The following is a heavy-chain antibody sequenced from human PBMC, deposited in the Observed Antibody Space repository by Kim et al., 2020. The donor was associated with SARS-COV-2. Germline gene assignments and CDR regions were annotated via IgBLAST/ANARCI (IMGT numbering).Heavy chain of an antibody. CDR2: ISYDGSNK. Sequence: GGSLRLSCAASGFTFSSYAMHWVRQAPGKGLEWVAVISYDGSNKYYADSVKGRFTISRDNSKNTLYLQMNSLRAEDTAVYYCARNGPLVRGVITMYYFD. V-gene: IGHV3-30*04. J-gene: IGHJ4*01. D-gene: IGHD3-10*01. CDR1: GFTFSSYA. CDR3: ARNGPLVRGVITMYYFD.